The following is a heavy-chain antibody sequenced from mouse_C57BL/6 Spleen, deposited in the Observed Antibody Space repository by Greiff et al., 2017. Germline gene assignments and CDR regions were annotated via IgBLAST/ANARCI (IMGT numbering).Heavy chain of an antibody. CDR2: INPNYGTT. CDR3: ERWDNYVAMEY. Sequence: VQLKESGPELVKPGASVKISCKASGYSFTDYNMNWVKQSNGKSLEWIGVINPNYGTTSYNQKFKGKDTLTVDQSSSTAYMQLNRLTSGNSAVKYCERWDNYVAMEYWGQGTSVTVSS. D-gene: IGHD1-3*01. V-gene: IGHV1-39*01. CDR1: GYSFTDYN. J-gene: IGHJ4*01.